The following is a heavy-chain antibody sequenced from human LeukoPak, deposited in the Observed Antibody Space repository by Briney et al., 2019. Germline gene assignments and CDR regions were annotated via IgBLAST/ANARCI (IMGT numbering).Heavy chain of an antibody. CDR1: GGSLSDYY. J-gene: IGHJ4*02. Sequence: SETLSLTCAVYGGSLSDYYWSWIRQPPEKGLEWIGEINRSGSTNYNPSLKSRVSISVDTSKNQFSLKLSSVTAADTAVYYCARGGFYCGDDCYVDYWGQGTLVTVSS. V-gene: IGHV4-34*01. D-gene: IGHD2-21*02. CDR3: ARGGFYCGDDCYVDY. CDR2: INRSGST.